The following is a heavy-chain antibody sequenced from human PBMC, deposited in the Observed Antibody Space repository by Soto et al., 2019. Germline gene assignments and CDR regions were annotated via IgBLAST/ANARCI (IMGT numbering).Heavy chain of an antibody. CDR2: ISAYNGNT. Sequence: ASVKVSCKASGYTFTSYGISWVRQAPGQGLEWMGWISAYNGNTNYAQKLQGRVTMTTDTSTSTAYMELRSLRSDDTAVYYCARDYEYSSSPNWFDPWGQGTLVTVSS. CDR3: ARDYEYSSSPNWFDP. D-gene: IGHD6-6*01. CDR1: GYTFTSYG. V-gene: IGHV1-18*01. J-gene: IGHJ5*02.